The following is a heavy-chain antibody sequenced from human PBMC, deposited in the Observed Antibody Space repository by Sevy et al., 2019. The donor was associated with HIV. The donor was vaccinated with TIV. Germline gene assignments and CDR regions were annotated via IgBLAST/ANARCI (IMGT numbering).Heavy chain of an antibody. CDR3: ARYCSSTSLADYYYYYMDV. V-gene: IGHV3-48*01. Sequence: GGSLRLSCAASGFTFSSYSMNWVRQAPGKGLEWVSYISSSSSTIYYADSVKGRFTISRDNAKNSLYLQMNSLRAEDTAVYYCARYCSSTSLADYYYYYMDVWGKGTTVTVSS. J-gene: IGHJ6*03. D-gene: IGHD2-2*01. CDR1: GFTFSSYS. CDR2: ISSSSSTI.